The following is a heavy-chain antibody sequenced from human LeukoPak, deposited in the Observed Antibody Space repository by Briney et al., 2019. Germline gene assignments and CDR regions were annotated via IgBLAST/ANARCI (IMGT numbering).Heavy chain of an antibody. D-gene: IGHD5-24*01. CDR1: GGSNSSYY. Sequence: SETLSLTCTVSGGSNSSYYLSWIRQPPGKGLEWIGSIYYSGSTYYNPSLKSRVTISVDTSKNQFSLKLSSVTAADTAVYYCARDRDGYNLADYWGQGTLVTVSS. V-gene: IGHV4-59*12. CDR2: IYYSGST. CDR3: ARDRDGYNLADY. J-gene: IGHJ4*02.